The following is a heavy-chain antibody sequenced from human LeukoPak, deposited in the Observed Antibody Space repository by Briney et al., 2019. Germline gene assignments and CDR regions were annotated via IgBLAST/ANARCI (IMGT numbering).Heavy chain of an antibody. Sequence: SETLSLTCTVSGDSISTSNSYWGWIRQPPGKGLEWIGSIYYSGNTYYNASLKSRVTISVDTSKNQFSLKLTSVTAADTAVYYCARGRVSSSTWYSTYYYFFYMDFWGKGTTVTVSS. CDR1: GDSISTSNSY. J-gene: IGHJ6*03. D-gene: IGHD4-11*01. CDR3: ARGRVSSSTWYSTYYYFFYMDF. V-gene: IGHV4-39*01. CDR2: IYYSGNT.